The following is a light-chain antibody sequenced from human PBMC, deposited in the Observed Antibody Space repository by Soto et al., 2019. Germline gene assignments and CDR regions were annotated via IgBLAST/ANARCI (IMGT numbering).Light chain of an antibody. Sequence: MVFAPSPLTLSLSTGARATLPCRASQSASSSYLAWYQQKPGQAPRLLIYGASSRATGIPDRFSGSGSGTDFTLTISRLEPEDFAVYYCQQYGRSPTFGQGTRLEIK. V-gene: IGKV3-20*01. CDR1: QSASSSY. J-gene: IGKJ5*01. CDR2: GAS. CDR3: QQYGRSPT.